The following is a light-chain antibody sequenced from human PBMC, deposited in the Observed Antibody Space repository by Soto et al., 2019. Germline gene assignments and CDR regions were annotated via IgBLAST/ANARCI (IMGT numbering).Light chain of an antibody. CDR1: QTLDSM. CDR2: SAS. CDR3: QQYKDWPTT. V-gene: IGKV3-15*01. Sequence: IVLTQSPATLSVSPGERATLACWASQTLDSMVDWYQQKSGQAPRLLIYSASARATGVPARFSGYGSGTDFTLTISSLQPEDLGVYYCQQYKDWPTTFGHGTKVDIK. J-gene: IGKJ1*01.